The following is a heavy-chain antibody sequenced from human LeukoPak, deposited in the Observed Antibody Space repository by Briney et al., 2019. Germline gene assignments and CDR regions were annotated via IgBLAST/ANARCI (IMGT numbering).Heavy chain of an antibody. CDR2: IYHSGST. CDR3: ARVAPGELDYYFDY. Sequence: SETLSLTCAVSGGSISSGGYSWSWIRQPPGEGLEWIGYIYHSGSTYYNPSLKSRATISVDRSKNQCSLKLSSVTAADTAVYYCARVAPGELDYYFDYWGQGTLVTVSS. CDR1: GGSISSGGYS. D-gene: IGHD1-26*01. J-gene: IGHJ4*02. V-gene: IGHV4-30-2*01.